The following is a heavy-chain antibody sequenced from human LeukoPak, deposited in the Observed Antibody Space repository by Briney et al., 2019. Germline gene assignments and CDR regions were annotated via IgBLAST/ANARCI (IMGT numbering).Heavy chain of an antibody. CDR2: LTTNGANK. CDR3: AKDPYGDYIGTFDI. V-gene: IGHV3-23*01. J-gene: IGHJ3*02. Sequence: GGSLRLSCTHSQLNFNKFGMTWVRQSPGKGLEWVASLTTNGANKQYADSVRGRFAISRDNSRNTLYLQMNSLRAEDAAVYFCAKDPYGDYIGTFDIWGQGTMVTVSS. D-gene: IGHD4-17*01. CDR1: QLNFNKFG.